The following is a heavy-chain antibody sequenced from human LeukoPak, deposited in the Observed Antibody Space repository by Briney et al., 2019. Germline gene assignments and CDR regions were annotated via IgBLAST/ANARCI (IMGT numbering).Heavy chain of an antibody. CDR2: IYYSGST. V-gene: IGHV4-59*01. Sequence: SETLSLTCTVSGGSISSYYWSWIRQPPGKGLEWIGYIYYSGSTNYNPSLRSRVTISVDTSKNQFSLKLNSVTAADTAVYYCARDSGIAADYWGQGTLVTVSS. J-gene: IGHJ4*02. CDR3: ARDSGIAADY. D-gene: IGHD6-25*01. CDR1: GGSISSYY.